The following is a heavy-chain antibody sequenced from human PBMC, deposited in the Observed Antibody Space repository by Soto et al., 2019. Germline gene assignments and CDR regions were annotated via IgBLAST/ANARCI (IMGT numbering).Heavy chain of an antibody. V-gene: IGHV3-53*01. Sequence: PGGSLRLSCAACGFTVSSNYMSWVRQAPGKGLEWVSIIYSGGNTYYADSVKGRFTISRDDSKNTLYLQMNSLRAEDTAVYYCARGERWLQLLGYWGQGTLVTVSS. CDR2: IYSGGNT. CDR3: ARGERWLQLLGY. CDR1: GFTVSSNY. J-gene: IGHJ4*02. D-gene: IGHD5-12*01.